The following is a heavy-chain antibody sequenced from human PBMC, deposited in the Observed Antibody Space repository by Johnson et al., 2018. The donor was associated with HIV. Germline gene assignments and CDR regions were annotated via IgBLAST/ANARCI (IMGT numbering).Heavy chain of an antibody. V-gene: IGHV3-30-3*01. CDR2: ISYDGSNK. J-gene: IGHJ3*02. Sequence: QMLLVESGGGLVQPGGSLRLSCAASGFTFSSYAMHWVRQAPGKGLEWVAVISYDGSNKYYADSVKGRFTISSDDSKNTLYLQMNSLKTEDTAVYYCTTDLSFTVTRGGGGDAFDIWGQGTMVSVSS. D-gene: IGHD4-17*01. CDR1: GFTFSSYA. CDR3: TTDLSFTVTRGGGGDAFDI.